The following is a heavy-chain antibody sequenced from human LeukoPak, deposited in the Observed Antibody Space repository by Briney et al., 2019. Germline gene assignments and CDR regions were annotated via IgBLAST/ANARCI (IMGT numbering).Heavy chain of an antibody. CDR3: ARDPSSVTLYFFDY. CDR1: GYTFRANY. CDR2: IDANNGDT. Sequence: GASVNLSYKASGYTFRANYIHWLRQAPGQGLEWMGWIDANNGDTKSAQKFQGRVTMSRDTSISTAYMDLSSLSPDDAAVYYCARDPSSVTLYFFDYWGQGTLVTVSS. D-gene: IGHD4-11*01. V-gene: IGHV1-2*02. J-gene: IGHJ4*02.